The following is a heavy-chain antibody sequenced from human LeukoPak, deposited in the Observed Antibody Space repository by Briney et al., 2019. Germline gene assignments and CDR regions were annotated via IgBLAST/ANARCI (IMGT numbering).Heavy chain of an antibody. Sequence: GASVKVSCKASGYTFTSYGISWVRQAPGQGLEWMGWISAYNGNTNYAQKLQGRVTMTEDTSTDTAYMELSSLRSGDTAVYYCATGKGYCSSTSCSTNWFDPWGQGTLVTVSS. V-gene: IGHV1-18*01. D-gene: IGHD2-2*01. CDR2: ISAYNGNT. J-gene: IGHJ5*02. CDR1: GYTFTSYG. CDR3: ATGKGYCSSTSCSTNWFDP.